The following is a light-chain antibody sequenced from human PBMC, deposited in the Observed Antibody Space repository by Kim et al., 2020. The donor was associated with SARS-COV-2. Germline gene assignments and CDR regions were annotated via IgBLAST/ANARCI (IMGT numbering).Light chain of an antibody. CDR1: GRQVSYA. Sequence: LACPPGGRQVSYATAWHQQQPEKGPRDLLKLNSDVSHSGEVGIPDRSSGSSSGAERYLTNASLQSEDEADYYCQTWGTGIRVFGGGTQLTVL. CDR2: LNSDVSH. CDR3: QTWGTGIRV. V-gene: IGLV4-69*01. J-gene: IGLJ3*02.